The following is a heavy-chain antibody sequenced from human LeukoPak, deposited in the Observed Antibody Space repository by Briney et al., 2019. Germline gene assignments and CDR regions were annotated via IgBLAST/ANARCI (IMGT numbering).Heavy chain of an antibody. CDR3: ATAAAGTGFDY. Sequence: ASVKVSRXASGYTFTGYYMHWVRRARGQGLEWMGRINPNSGGTNYAQKFQGRVTMTRDTSISTAYMELSRLRSDDTAVYYCATAAAGTGFDYWGQGTLVTVSS. V-gene: IGHV1-2*06. CDR1: GYTFTGYY. CDR2: INPNSGGT. J-gene: IGHJ4*02. D-gene: IGHD6-13*01.